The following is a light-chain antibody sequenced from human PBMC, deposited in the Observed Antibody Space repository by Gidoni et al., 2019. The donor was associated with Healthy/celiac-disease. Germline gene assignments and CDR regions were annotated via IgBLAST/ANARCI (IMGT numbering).Light chain of an antibody. CDR3: QQYNNWPLT. J-gene: IGKJ4*01. Sequence: EIVMTQSPATLSVSPGERATLSCRASQSVSSKVPWYQQKPGQAHRLLIYCESTSATGIPARFSGSGSGTEFTLTISSLQSEDFAVYYCQQYNNWPLTFGGGTKVEIK. CDR1: QSVSSK. CDR2: CES. V-gene: IGKV3-15*01.